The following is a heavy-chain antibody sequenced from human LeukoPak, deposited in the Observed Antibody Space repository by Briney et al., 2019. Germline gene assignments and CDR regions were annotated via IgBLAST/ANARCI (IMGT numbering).Heavy chain of an antibody. CDR2: IYSGGTT. CDR1: GFTVRSNY. Sequence: PGGSLRLSCAASGFTVRSNYMNWVRQAPGKGLEWVSIIYSGGTTYYTDSVKGRFTISRDNSKNTLYLQMNSLRAEDTAVYYCARDRDSGYDDDAFDIWGPGTMVTVSS. J-gene: IGHJ3*02. D-gene: IGHD5-12*01. V-gene: IGHV3-53*01. CDR3: ARDRDSGYDDDAFDI.